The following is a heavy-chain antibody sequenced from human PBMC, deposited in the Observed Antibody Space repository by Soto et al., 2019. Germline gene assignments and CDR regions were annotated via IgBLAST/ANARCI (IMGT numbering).Heavy chain of an antibody. D-gene: IGHD3-9*01. J-gene: IGHJ6*04. CDR2: ISAYNGNT. CDR1: GYTFTSYG. CDR3: ARDEYYDILTGPHGSRDV. Sequence: QVQLVQSGAEVKKPGASVKVSCKASGYTFTSYGISWVRQAPGQGLEWMGWISAYNGNTNYAQKLQGRVTMTTDTSTSTAYMELRSLRSDDTAVYYCARDEYYDILTGPHGSRDVWGKGTTVTVSS. V-gene: IGHV1-18*01.